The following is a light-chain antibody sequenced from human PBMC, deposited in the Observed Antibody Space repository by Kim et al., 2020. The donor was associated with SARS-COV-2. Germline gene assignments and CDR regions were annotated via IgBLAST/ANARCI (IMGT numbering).Light chain of an antibody. J-gene: IGKJ4*01. CDR2: DAF. V-gene: IGKV1-8*01. CDR3: QQHYIYSLT. Sequence: ASTGDRVTITCRASQDISNSLAWYQQKPGKAPELLIYDAFTLQSGVSPRFSGSRSGTDFTLTISSLQSEDFATYYCQQHYIYSLTFGGGTKVDIK. CDR1: QDISNS.